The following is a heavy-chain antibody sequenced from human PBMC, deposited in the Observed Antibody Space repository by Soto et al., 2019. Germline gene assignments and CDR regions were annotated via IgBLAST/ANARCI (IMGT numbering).Heavy chain of an antibody. V-gene: IGHV3-21*01. J-gene: IGHJ4*02. Sequence: GGSLRLSCAASGFTFRSFTMNWVRQAPGKGLEWVSTISSNSAYIYYTDALRGRFTISRDNAKNSLHLQMNTLTAEDTAVYYCARFETVGPSPFEYWGQGTPVTVSS. CDR1: GFTFRSFT. CDR2: ISSNSAYI. CDR3: ARFETVGPSPFEY. D-gene: IGHD1-26*01.